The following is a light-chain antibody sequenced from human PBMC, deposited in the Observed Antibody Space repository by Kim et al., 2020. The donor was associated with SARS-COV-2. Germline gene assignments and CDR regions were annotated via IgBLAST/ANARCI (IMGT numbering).Light chain of an antibody. CDR3: QVWDSSSDHRVV. V-gene: IGLV3-21*04. CDR2: LDS. J-gene: IGLJ2*01. CDR1: GLESKL. Sequence: PRMTPRFSVVGTGLESKLGAWYQQKAGQAPVLVIYLDSGRPSGIPERFSGSNSGNTATLTISRVEAGDEADYYWQVWDSSSDHRVVFGGGTQLTVL.